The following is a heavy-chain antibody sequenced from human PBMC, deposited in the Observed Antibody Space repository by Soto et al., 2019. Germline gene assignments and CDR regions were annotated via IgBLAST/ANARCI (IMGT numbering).Heavy chain of an antibody. CDR3: GNTGNSGYDSAFDI. CDR1: GFTFSSYG. V-gene: IGHV3-30*18. J-gene: IGHJ3*02. CDR2: ISYDGSNK. Sequence: GGSLRLSCAASGFTFSSYGMHWVRQAPGKGLEWVAVISYDGSNKYYADSVKGRFTISRDNSKNTLYLQMNSLRAEDTAVYYSGNTGNSGYDSAFDIWGQGTMVT. D-gene: IGHD5-12*01.